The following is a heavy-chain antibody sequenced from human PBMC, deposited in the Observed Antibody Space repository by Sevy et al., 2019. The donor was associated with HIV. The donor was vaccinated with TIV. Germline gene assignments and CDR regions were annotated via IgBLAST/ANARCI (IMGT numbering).Heavy chain of an antibody. J-gene: IGHJ4*02. CDR3: ASYRASGSFFSLYFDY. D-gene: IGHD3-10*01. Sequence: GGSLRLSCAVSGLNVSDYFMAWIRQAPGRGPEWVSYISSSGTIIYYRDSVKGRFTISRDNAKNSLYLQMNSLRPEDTAMYYCASYRASGSFFSLYFDYWGQGTLVTVSS. CDR1: GLNVSDYF. CDR2: ISSSGTII. V-gene: IGHV3-11*01.